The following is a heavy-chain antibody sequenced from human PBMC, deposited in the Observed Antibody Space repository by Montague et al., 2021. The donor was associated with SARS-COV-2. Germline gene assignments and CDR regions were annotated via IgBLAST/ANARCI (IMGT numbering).Heavy chain of an antibody. CDR1: GYSISTGYY. D-gene: IGHD6-19*01. CDR3: AKVAGSHDTFDI. J-gene: IGHJ3*02. Sequence: NLSLTCTVSGYSISTGYYWGWIRQPPGKGLEWIGTIYHSGSTYFNPSLKSRVTISVDTSKNQFSLNLSSVTAADTAVYYCAKVAGSHDTFDIWGRGTMVTVSS. V-gene: IGHV4-38-2*02. CDR2: IYHSGST.